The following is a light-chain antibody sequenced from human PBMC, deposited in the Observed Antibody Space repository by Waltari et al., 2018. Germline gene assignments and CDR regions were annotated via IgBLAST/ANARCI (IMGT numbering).Light chain of an antibody. V-gene: IGKV1-5*03. CDR3: QQYEAFPVT. CDR1: QSVNRW. CDR2: KAS. Sequence: GDRVTITCRASQSVNRWLAWYQQKPGKAPKLLISKASALQNGVAPRFSGGGSGTEFTLTISNLQPDDSSTYYCQQYEAFPVTFGQGTKVEIK. J-gene: IGKJ1*01.